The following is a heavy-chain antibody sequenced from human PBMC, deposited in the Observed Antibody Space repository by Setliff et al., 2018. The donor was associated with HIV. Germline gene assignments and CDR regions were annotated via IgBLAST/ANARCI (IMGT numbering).Heavy chain of an antibody. Sequence: LRETLSLTCSVSGGSISSGTYYWGWVRQAPGKGLEWVANIKQDGSEKYYVDSVKGRFTISRDTSKNTLFLQMNSLRPEDTAVYYCARVRLYNTALDYWGQGTLVTVSS. V-gene: IGHV3-7*01. J-gene: IGHJ4*02. CDR2: IKQDGSEK. D-gene: IGHD3-3*01. CDR1: GGSISSGTYY. CDR3: ARVRLYNTALDY.